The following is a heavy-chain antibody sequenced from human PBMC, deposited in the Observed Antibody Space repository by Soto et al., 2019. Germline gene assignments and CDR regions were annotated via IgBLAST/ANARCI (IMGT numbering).Heavy chain of an antibody. Sequence: EVQLVESGGGLVQPGGSLRLSCAASGFTFSSYSMNWVRQAPGKGLEWVSYISSSSSTIYYADSVKGRFTISRDNAKNSLYLQMNSLRAEDTAVYYCARDPARAGMSITMVRGATAVGYYFDYWGQGTLVTVSS. CDR3: ARDPARAGMSITMVRGATAVGYYFDY. V-gene: IGHV3-48*01. J-gene: IGHJ4*02. CDR2: ISSSSSTI. CDR1: GFTFSSYS. D-gene: IGHD3-10*01.